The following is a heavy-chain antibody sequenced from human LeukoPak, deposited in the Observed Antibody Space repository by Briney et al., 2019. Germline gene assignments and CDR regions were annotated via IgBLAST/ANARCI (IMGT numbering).Heavy chain of an antibody. V-gene: IGHV3-48*04. Sequence: PGGSLRLSCAASGFPLSSYSMNWVRQAPGKGLEWISSIKSSGDTLPYADSVKGRFTISRDNAKNSLYLQMDRLRVEDTAVYYCARDTVPGQIYFDHWGQGTRVTVSA. CDR2: IKSSGDTL. CDR1: GFPLSSYS. D-gene: IGHD6-19*01. J-gene: IGHJ4*02. CDR3: ARDTVPGQIYFDH.